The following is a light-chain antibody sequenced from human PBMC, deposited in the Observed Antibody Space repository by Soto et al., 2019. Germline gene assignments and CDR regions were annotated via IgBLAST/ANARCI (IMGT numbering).Light chain of an antibody. CDR3: QQYNRYWT. CDR2: KAS. J-gene: IGKJ1*01. Sequence: DIQMTQSPSTLSASVGDRVTITCRASQSISSWLAWYQQKPGKAPKLLIYKASSLESGVPSRFSGSRSGTEFTLTISSLQPDDFATYYGQQYNRYWTFGQGTKVEIK. V-gene: IGKV1-5*03. CDR1: QSISSW.